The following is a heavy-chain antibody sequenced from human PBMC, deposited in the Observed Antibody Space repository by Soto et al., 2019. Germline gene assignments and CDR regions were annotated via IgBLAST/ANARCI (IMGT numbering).Heavy chain of an antibody. Sequence: QIQLVESGGDVVQPGKSLRLSCAASGFNFGFFGMHWVRQAPGKGLERVAFISGDGISTQYADSVRGRFTLSRDYSRKTMYLPMDSLRDEDTALYYCTRGNLSFDFDSWGLGTLVTVSS. V-gene: IGHV3-30*03. D-gene: IGHD1-26*01. CDR3: TRGNLSFDFDS. CDR1: GFNFGFFG. CDR2: ISGDGIST. J-gene: IGHJ4*02.